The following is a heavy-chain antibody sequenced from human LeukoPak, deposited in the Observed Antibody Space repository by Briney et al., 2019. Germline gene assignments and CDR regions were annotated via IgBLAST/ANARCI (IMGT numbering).Heavy chain of an antibody. J-gene: IGHJ4*02. Sequence: GGSLRLSCAASGFTFSSYGMHWVRQAPGKGLEWVAVIWYDGSNKYYADSVKGRFTISRDNSKNTLYLQMNSLRAEDTAVYYCARGRSEVSHASSFPPIHYYFDYWGQGTLVTVSS. CDR2: IWYDGSNK. D-gene: IGHD1-14*01. V-gene: IGHV3-33*01. CDR3: ARGRSEVSHASSFPPIHYYFDY. CDR1: GFTFSSYG.